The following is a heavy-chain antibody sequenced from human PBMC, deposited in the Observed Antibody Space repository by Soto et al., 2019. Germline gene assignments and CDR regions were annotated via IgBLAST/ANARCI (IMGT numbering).Heavy chain of an antibody. CDR2: ISYDGSNK. J-gene: IGHJ4*02. CDR3: AKSPVGKQLAQVDY. CDR1: GFTFSSYG. D-gene: IGHD6-6*01. V-gene: IGHV3-30*18. Sequence: QVQLVESGGGVVQPGRSLRLSCAASGFTFSSYGMHWVRQAPGKGLEWVAVISYDGSNKYYADSVKGRFTISRDNSKNTLYLQMNSLRAEDTAVYYCAKSPVGKQLAQVDYWGQGTLVTVSS.